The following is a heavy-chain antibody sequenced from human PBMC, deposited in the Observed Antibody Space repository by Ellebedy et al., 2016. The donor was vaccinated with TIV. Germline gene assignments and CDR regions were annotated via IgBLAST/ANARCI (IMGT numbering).Heavy chain of an antibody. CDR1: GFTFSSYG. D-gene: IGHD3-3*01. J-gene: IGHJ3*02. CDR3: ARDQGAPLTYYDFWSGPRDDAFDI. V-gene: IGHV3-33*01. CDR2: IWYDGSNK. Sequence: GESLKISCAASGFTFSSYGMHWVRQAPGKGLEWVAVIWYDGSNKYYADSVKGRFTISRDNSKNTLYLQMNSLRAEDTAVYYCARDQGAPLTYYDFWSGPRDDAFDIWGQGTMVTVSS.